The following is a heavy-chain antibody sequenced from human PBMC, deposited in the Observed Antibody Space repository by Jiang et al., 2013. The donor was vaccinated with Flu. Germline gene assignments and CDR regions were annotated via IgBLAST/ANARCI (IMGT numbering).Heavy chain of an antibody. CDR2: ISSTYNGNR. J-gene: IGHJ2*01. CDR3: AREVPGANERYFDL. D-gene: IGHD4/OR15-4a*01. CDR1: GYTFTNFG. Sequence: SGAEVKKPGASVKVSCKASGYTFTNFGISWVRQAPGQGLEWMGWISSTYNGNRKYAQNLQGRVTMTTDTSTTTAYMELSSLTSEDTAVYYCAREVPGANERYFDLWGRGTLVTVSS. V-gene: IGHV1-18*01.